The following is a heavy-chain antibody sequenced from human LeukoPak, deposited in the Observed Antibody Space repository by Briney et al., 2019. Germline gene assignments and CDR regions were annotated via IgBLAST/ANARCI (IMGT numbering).Heavy chain of an antibody. CDR1: RFTFSSYG. CDR3: ARDSSPTPYFDY. V-gene: IGHV3-21*01. Sequence: GGSLRLSCVGSRFTFSSYGMHWVRQAPGKGLEWVSSISSSSSYIYYADSVKGRFTISRDNAKNSLYLQMNSLRAEDTAVYYCARDSSPTPYFDYWGQGTLVTVSS. D-gene: IGHD6-19*01. J-gene: IGHJ4*02. CDR2: ISSSSSYI.